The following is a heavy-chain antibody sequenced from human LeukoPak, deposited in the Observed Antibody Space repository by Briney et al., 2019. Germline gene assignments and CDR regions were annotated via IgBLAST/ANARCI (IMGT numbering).Heavy chain of an antibody. J-gene: IGHJ4*02. CDR1: GFTFSNYA. CDR2: ISGGGSST. D-gene: IGHD3-10*01. Sequence: GGSLRLSCAASGFTFSNYAMMWVRQAPGKGLEWVSHISGGGSSTHYADSVKGRFTLSRDNSKSTLYLQMNSLRAEDTAVYYCAKDHTVYGSGSYLDFWGQGTLVTVSS. V-gene: IGHV3-23*01. CDR3: AKDHTVYGSGSYLDF.